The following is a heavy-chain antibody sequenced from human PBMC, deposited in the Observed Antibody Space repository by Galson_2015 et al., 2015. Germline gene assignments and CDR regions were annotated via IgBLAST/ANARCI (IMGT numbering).Heavy chain of an antibody. CDR2: ITDRSTYT. D-gene: IGHD2/OR15-2a*01. J-gene: IGHJ4*02. V-gene: IGHV3-11*06. CDR3: ARSLEILSPDY. CDR1: GFAFSDYY. Sequence: SLRLSCAASGFAFSDYYMSWIRQAPGKGLEWVAHITDRSTYTNYADSVKGRFTVSRDNAQNSLFLQMNSLTAEDTAVYYCARSLEILSPDYWGRGTLV.